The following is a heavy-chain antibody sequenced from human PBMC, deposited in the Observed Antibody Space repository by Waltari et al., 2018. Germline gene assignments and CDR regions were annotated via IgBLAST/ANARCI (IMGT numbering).Heavy chain of an antibody. V-gene: IGHV4-59*01. CDR1: GGSISSFY. CDR2: ISYSGST. CDR3: AREDWDYRVL. D-gene: IGHD4-4*01. Sequence: QVQLQESGPGLVKPSETLSLTCTVSGGSISSFYLSWSRQPPGKGLEWIGYISYSGSTNYNPSLKSRVTISTDTSKNQFSLHLSSVTAADTAVYYCAREDWDYRVLWGQGTLVTVSS. J-gene: IGHJ4*02.